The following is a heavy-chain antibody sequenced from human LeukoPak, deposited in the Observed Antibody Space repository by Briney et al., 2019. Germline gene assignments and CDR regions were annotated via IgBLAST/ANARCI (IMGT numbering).Heavy chain of an antibody. CDR2: INPNSGGT. Sequence: GASVKVSCKASGYTFTGYCMHWVRQAPGQGLEWMGWINPNSGGTNYAQKFQGRVTMTRDTSISTAYMELSRLRSDDTAVYYCAREGDYYDSSGYFDYWGQGTLVTVSS. CDR3: AREGDYYDSSGYFDY. V-gene: IGHV1-2*02. J-gene: IGHJ4*02. CDR1: GYTFTGYC. D-gene: IGHD3-22*01.